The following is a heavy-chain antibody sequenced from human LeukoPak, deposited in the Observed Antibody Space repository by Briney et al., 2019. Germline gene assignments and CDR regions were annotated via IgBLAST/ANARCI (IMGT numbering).Heavy chain of an antibody. CDR3: ARFFGKGYQLPPFDY. D-gene: IGHD2-2*01. CDR2: INPNSGVT. V-gene: IGHV1-2*02. CDR1: GYTFTGYY. Sequence: GASVKVSCKASGYTFTGYYMHWVRQAPGQGLEWMGWINPNSGVTNYAQKFQDRVTMTRDTSISTAYMELSRLRSDDTAVYYCARFFGKGYQLPPFDYWGKGTLVTVSS. J-gene: IGHJ4*02.